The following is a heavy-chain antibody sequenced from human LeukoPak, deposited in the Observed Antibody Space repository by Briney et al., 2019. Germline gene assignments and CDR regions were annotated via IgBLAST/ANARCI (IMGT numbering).Heavy chain of an antibody. D-gene: IGHD3/OR15-3a*01. CDR1: GGSISSYY. Sequence: SETLSLTCTVSGGSISSYYWSWIRQPPGKGLEWIGYIYYSGSTNYNPSLKSRVTISVDTSKNQFSLKLSSVTAADTAVYCCARADDLSGFDYWGQGTLVTVSS. J-gene: IGHJ4*02. CDR2: IYYSGST. V-gene: IGHV4-59*01. CDR3: ARADDLSGFDY.